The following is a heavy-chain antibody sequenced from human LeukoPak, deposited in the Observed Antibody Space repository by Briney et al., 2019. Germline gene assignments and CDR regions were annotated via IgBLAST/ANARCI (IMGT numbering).Heavy chain of an antibody. Sequence: PGGSLRLSCAASGFTFSSYAMHWVRQAPGKGLEWVAVISYDGSNKYYADSVKGRFTISRDNSKNTLYLQMNSLRAEDTAVYYCAREPGYCSGGSCYSVIYYYYGMDVWGNGTTVTVSS. J-gene: IGHJ6*04. CDR3: AREPGYCSGGSCYSVIYYYYGMDV. V-gene: IGHV3-30*04. CDR1: GFTFSSYA. CDR2: ISYDGSNK. D-gene: IGHD2-15*01.